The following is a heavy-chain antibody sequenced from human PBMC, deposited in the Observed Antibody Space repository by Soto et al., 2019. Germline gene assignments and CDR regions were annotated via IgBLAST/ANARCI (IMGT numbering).Heavy chain of an antibody. J-gene: IGHJ4*02. CDR1: GGSISNYY. CDR3: ARDHPHSYGVYYYDY. V-gene: IGHV4-59*01. CDR2: IYSSGST. D-gene: IGHD5-18*01. Sequence: SETLSLTCTVSGGSISNYYWNWIRQSPGKGLEWIGYIYSSGSTHYNPSLQNRVTISIDTSKNQVSLKVNSVTAADTAVYYCARDHPHSYGVYYYDYWGQGIPVTVSS.